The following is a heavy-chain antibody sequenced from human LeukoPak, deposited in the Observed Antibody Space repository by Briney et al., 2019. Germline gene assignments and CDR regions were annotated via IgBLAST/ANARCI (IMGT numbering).Heavy chain of an antibody. CDR1: GFTFSSYA. V-gene: IGHV3-23*01. CDR2: ISGSGGST. CDR3: AKDTLNYDFWSGYYSFRGYFDY. D-gene: IGHD3-3*01. Sequence: PGGSLRLSCAASGFTFSSYAMSWVRQAPGKGLEWVSAISGSGGSTYYADSVKGRFTISRDNSKNTLYLQMNSLRAEDTAVYYCAKDTLNYDFWSGYYSFRGYFDYWGQGTLVTVSS. J-gene: IGHJ4*02.